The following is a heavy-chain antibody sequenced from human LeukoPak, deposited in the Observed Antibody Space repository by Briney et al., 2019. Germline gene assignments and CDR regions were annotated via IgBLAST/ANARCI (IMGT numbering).Heavy chain of an antibody. D-gene: IGHD1-26*01. Sequence: GGSLRLSCAASGFSFSKYGMHWVRQAPGKGLDWVAVISSHGSDKYYADSVKGRFTISRDNSKNTLYLQMNSLRAEDTAVYYCAKDKGREGDYWGQGNLVTVSS. V-gene: IGHV3-30*18. CDR2: ISSHGSDK. CDR3: AKDKGREGDY. J-gene: IGHJ4*02. CDR1: GFSFSKYG.